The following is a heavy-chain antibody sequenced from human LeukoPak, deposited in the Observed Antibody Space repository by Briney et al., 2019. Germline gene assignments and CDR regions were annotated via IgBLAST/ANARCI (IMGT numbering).Heavy chain of an antibody. D-gene: IGHD5-18*01. V-gene: IGHV4-30-4*08. J-gene: IGHJ4*02. CDR3: ARSPYRLFYFDY. CDR1: VGSIINSDYY. CDR2: IYYGGST. Sequence: SETLSLTCTVSVGSIINSDYYWGWIRQPPGKGLEWIVYIYYGGSTYYNPSLKSRLTISVDTSKNQYSLKLRSVTAADTDVYYCARSPYRLFYFDYWGQGTLVTVSS.